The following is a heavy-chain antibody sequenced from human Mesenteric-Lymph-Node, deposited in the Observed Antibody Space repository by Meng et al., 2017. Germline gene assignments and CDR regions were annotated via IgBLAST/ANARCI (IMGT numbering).Heavy chain of an antibody. D-gene: IGHD3-22*01. V-gene: IGHV4-39*07. CDR2: IYYSGNT. CDR3: AVARVVITRGVAFDI. Sequence: SETLSLTCTVSGGSISSSSYYWGWTRQPPGKGLEWIGSIYYSGNTYYNPSLKRRVTISVDTSKNQFSLKLSSVTAADTAVYYCAVARVVITRGVAFDIWGQGTMVTVSS. J-gene: IGHJ3*02. CDR1: GGSISSSSYY.